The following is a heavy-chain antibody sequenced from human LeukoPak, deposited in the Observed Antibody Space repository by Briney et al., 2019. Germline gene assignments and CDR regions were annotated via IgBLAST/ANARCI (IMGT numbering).Heavy chain of an antibody. V-gene: IGHV1-69*04. CDR2: IIPILGIA. J-gene: IGHJ4*02. Sequence: SVKVSCKASGGTFCSYAISWVRQAPGQGLEWMGRIIPILGIANYAQKFQGRVTITADKSTSTAYMELSSLRSEDTAVYYCARAGGSGSYPLDYWGQGTLVTVSS. D-gene: IGHD3-10*01. CDR1: GGTFCSYA. CDR3: ARAGGSGSYPLDY.